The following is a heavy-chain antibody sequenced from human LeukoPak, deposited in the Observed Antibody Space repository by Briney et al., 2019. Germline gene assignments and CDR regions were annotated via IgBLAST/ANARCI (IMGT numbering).Heavy chain of an antibody. Sequence: PGGSLRLSCAVSGFTFSNYDMHGVPQAPDKGLERVADIWYDGSNKYYADSVKGRFTIYRDNYKNTLYLQMNTLRAEDTAVYYCARDTGGVVYFDYWGQGTLVTVSS. V-gene: IGHV3-33*08. CDR2: IWYDGSNK. CDR3: ARDTGGVVYFDY. D-gene: IGHD2-8*02. J-gene: IGHJ4*02. CDR1: GFTFSNYD.